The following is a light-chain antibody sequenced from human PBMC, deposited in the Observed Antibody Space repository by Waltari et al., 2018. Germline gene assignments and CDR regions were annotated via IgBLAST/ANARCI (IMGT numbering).Light chain of an antibody. CDR3: QKNDNWPHS. J-gene: IGKJ2*03. CDR2: GAS. Sequence: EIVMTQSPATLSLSPGERATLSCRASQSVSSSLAWYQQRPGQAPRLLIYGASSRATSIPDRFSGSGSGTEFTLTISSLEPEDVAIYYCQKNDNWPHSFGQGTKVEIK. V-gene: IGKV3D-15*01. CDR1: QSVSSS.